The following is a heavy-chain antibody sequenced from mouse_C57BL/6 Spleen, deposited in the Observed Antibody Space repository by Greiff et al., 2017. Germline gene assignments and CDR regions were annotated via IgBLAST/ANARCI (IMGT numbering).Heavy chain of an antibody. CDR1: GYAFSSSW. D-gene: IGHD1-1*01. Sequence: QVQLKQSGPELVKPGASVKISCKASGYAFSSSWMNWVKQGPGKGLEWIGRIYPGDGDTNYNGKFKGKATLTADKSSSTAYMQLSSLTSEDSAVYFCAGPYYYGSSYGYFDVWGTGTTVTVSS. J-gene: IGHJ1*03. V-gene: IGHV1-82*01. CDR3: AGPYYYGSSYGYFDV. CDR2: IYPGDGDT.